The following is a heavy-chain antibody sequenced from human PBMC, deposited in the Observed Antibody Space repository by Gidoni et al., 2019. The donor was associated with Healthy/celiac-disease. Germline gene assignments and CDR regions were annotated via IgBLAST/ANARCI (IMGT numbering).Heavy chain of an antibody. Sequence: EVQLVESGGGLVKPGGSLRLSCAVSGFTFSSYSMNWVRQAGKGLEWVSSISSSGSYIYYADSVKGRFTISRDNAKNSLYLQLNSLRAEDTAVYYCARSFLRSGGVDYWGQGTLVTVSS. CDR3: ARSFLRSGGVDY. D-gene: IGHD6-19*01. CDR2: ISSSGSYI. J-gene: IGHJ4*02. V-gene: IGHV3-21*01. CDR1: GFTFSSYS.